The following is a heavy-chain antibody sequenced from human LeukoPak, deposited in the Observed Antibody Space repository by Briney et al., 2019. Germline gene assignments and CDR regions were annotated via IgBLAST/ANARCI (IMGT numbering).Heavy chain of an antibody. CDR1: GFTFSSYS. Sequence: GGSLRLSCAASGFTFSSYSMNWVRQAPGKGLEWVSYISSSSSTIYYADSVKGRFTISRDNAKNSLYLQMNSLRAEDTAVYYCASTMVRGVRANWFDPWGQGTLVTVSS. J-gene: IGHJ5*02. CDR2: ISSSSSTI. V-gene: IGHV3-48*01. CDR3: ASTMVRGVRANWFDP. D-gene: IGHD3-10*01.